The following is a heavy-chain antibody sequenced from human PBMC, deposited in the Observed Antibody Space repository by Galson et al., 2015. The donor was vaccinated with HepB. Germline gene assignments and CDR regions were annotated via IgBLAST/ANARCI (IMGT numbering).Heavy chain of an antibody. V-gene: IGHV4-59*08. J-gene: IGHJ3*02. Sequence: LSLTCGVSGASIGTSFWSWLRQAPGQGLEWLGFVSYTAGANYNPSLRSRVTISVDTSKNQLSLRLSSVTAADTAVYFCARLMVTAFDIWGQGTMVVVSS. CDR2: VSYTAGA. D-gene: IGHD2-21*02. CDR1: GASIGTSF. CDR3: ARLMVTAFDI.